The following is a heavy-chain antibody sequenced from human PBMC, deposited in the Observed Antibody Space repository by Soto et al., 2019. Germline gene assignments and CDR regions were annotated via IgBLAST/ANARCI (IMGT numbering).Heavy chain of an antibody. CDR3: ARELFGRSVWFDP. D-gene: IGHD3-10*01. CDR2: IYYSGST. J-gene: IGHJ5*02. Sequence: SETLSLTCTVSGGSISSGDYYWSWIRQPPGKGLEWIGYIYYSGSTYYNPSLKSRVTISVDTSKNQFSLKLSSVTAADTAVYYCARELFGRSVWFDPWGQGTLVTVSS. V-gene: IGHV4-30-4*01. CDR1: GGSISSGDYY.